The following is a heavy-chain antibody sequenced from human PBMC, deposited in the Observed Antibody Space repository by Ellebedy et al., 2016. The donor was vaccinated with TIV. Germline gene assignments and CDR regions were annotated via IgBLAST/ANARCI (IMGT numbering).Heavy chain of an antibody. CDR2: IIPFFGTT. CDR3: AGDRHYYDSSAAFDI. D-gene: IGHD3-22*01. V-gene: IGHV1-69*13. J-gene: IGHJ3*02. Sequence: AASVKVSCKASGGTFSSYAISWVRQAPRQGLQWMGGIIPFFGTTQYAQKFQGRVTITADESTSTAYMELSSLRSEDTAVYYCAGDRHYYDSSAAFDIWGQGTMVTVSS. CDR1: GGTFSSYA.